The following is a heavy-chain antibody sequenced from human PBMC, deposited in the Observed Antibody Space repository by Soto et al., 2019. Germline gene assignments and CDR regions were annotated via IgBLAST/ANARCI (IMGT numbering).Heavy chain of an antibody. CDR2: ISGSGGST. J-gene: IGHJ3*02. V-gene: IGHV3-23*01. CDR1: GFTFSSYA. D-gene: IGHD4-17*01. CDR3: AKYRADYGFLVYAFDI. Sequence: GGSLRLSCAASGFTFSSYAMSWVRQAPGKGLEWVSAISGSGGSTYYADSVKGRFTISRDNSKNTLYLQMNSLRAEDTAVYYCAKYRADYGFLVYAFDIWGQGTMVTVSS.